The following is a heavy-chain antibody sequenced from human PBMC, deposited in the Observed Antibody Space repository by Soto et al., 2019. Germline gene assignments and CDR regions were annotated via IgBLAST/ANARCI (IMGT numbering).Heavy chain of an antibody. V-gene: IGHV4-31*03. J-gene: IGHJ5*02. Sequence: SETLSLTCPVSRAFINSGGFYYSWIRQPPGKGLEWLGYIFHSGSTLYTPSLRGRLTLSADTSRNQLSLHLTSVTAADTAVYYCVRGGIAGHWFDPWGQGILVTVSS. D-gene: IGHD2-21*01. CDR2: IFHSGST. CDR3: VRGGIAGHWFDP. CDR1: RAFINSGGFY.